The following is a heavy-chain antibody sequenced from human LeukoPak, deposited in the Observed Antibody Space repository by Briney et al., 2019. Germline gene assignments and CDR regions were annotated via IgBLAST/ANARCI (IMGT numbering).Heavy chain of an antibody. D-gene: IGHD6-13*01. V-gene: IGHV3-23*01. CDR3: AKSGGSGYSSRTYWFDP. Sequence: GGSLRLSCAASGFTFSSYAMSWVRQPPGKGLEWVSSISGSGGSTYYADSVKGRFTISRDNSKNPLYLQMNSLRAEDTAVYYCAKSGGSGYSSRTYWFDPWGQGTLVTVSS. CDR1: GFTFSSYA. J-gene: IGHJ5*02. CDR2: ISGSGGST.